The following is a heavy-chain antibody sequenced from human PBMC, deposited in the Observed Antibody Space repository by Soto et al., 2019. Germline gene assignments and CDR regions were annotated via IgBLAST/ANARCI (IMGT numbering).Heavy chain of an antibody. D-gene: IGHD3-22*01. V-gene: IGHV4-61*01. CDR1: GGSVSSGSYY. CDR3: ARDQNYDSSGYYF. J-gene: IGHJ4*02. Sequence: SETLSLTCTVSGGSVSSGSYYWSWIRQPPGKGLEWIGYIYYSGSTNYNPSLKSRVTISVDTSKNQFSLKLSSVTAADTAVYYCARDQNYDSSGYYFWGQGTLVTVSS. CDR2: IYYSGST.